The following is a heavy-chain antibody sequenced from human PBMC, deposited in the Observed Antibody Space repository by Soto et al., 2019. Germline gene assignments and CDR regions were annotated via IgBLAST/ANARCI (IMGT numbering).Heavy chain of an antibody. D-gene: IGHD5-12*01. V-gene: IGHV1-8*01. CDR3: ASGYDGYVKRYGMDV. CDR2: MNPNSGNT. CDR1: GYTSTHFD. Sequence: QVQLVQSGAEVKKPGASVKVSCKASGYTSTHFDINWVRQATGQGLEWMGWMNPNSGNTVYAQKFQGRVTMTRDTTKSAAYMELSSLRAEETAVYYGASGYDGYVKRYGMDVWGQGTTVTVSS. J-gene: IGHJ6*02.